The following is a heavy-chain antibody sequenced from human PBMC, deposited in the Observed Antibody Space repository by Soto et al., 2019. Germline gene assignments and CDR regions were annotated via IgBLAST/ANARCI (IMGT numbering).Heavy chain of an antibody. D-gene: IGHD2-2*01. Sequence: HVQLVQSGAEVKKPGSSVKVSCKASGDTFSNYAISWVRQAPGQGLEWMGGIIPIFRTTDYAQNFQGRVTITADESTSTAYMELRSLRSEDTAVYFCARAMITAAPAYKYSAMDVWGQGTAVTVSS. J-gene: IGHJ6*02. V-gene: IGHV1-69*01. CDR1: GDTFSNYA. CDR2: IIPIFRTT. CDR3: ARAMITAAPAYKYSAMDV.